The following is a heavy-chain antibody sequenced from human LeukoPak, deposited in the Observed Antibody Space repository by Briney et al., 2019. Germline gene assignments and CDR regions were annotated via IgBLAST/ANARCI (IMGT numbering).Heavy chain of an antibody. Sequence: EASVKVSCKASGYTFTGYYMHWVRQAPGQGLEWMGWINPNSGGTNYAQKLQGRVTMTTDTSTSTAYMELRSLRSDDTAVYYCARVVIAPPGGQWGVIDYWGQGTLVTVSS. CDR3: ARVVIAPPGGQWGVIDY. V-gene: IGHV1-2*02. J-gene: IGHJ4*02. CDR1: GYTFTGYY. D-gene: IGHD3-10*01. CDR2: INPNSGGT.